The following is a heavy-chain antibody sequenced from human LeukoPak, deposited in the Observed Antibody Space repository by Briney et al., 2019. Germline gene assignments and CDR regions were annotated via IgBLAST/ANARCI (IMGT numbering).Heavy chain of an antibody. CDR2: INHSGST. CDR1: GGSFSGYY. Sequence: SETLSPTCAVYGGSFSGYYWSWIRQPPGKGLEWIGDINHSGSTNYNPSLKSRVTISVDTSKNQFSLKLSSVTAADTAVYYCARGSNDYVWGSYRYLRWFDPWGQGTLVTVSS. CDR3: ARGSNDYVWGSYRYLRWFDP. J-gene: IGHJ5*02. V-gene: IGHV4-34*01. D-gene: IGHD3-16*02.